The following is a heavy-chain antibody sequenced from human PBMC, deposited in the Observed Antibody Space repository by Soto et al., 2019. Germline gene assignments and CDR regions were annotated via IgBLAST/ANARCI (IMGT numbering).Heavy chain of an antibody. D-gene: IGHD2-15*01. J-gene: IGHJ4*02. Sequence: EVQLVESGGGLVQPGGSLRLSCAASGFTFSSYWMSWVRQAPGKGLEWVANIKQDGNEKFYVDSVKGRFTISRDNAKNSLFLQMSSLTAEDTAVYYCARVKSLAGEYLGQGTLVAVSS. CDR3: ARVKSLAGEY. CDR1: GFTFSSYW. CDR2: IKQDGNEK. V-gene: IGHV3-7*05.